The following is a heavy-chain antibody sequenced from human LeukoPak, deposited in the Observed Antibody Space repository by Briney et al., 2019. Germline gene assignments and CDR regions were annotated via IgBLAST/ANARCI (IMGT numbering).Heavy chain of an antibody. J-gene: IGHJ4*02. Sequence: ASVKVSCKASGYTFTSYDINWVRQATGQGLEWMGWMNPNSGNTGYAQKFQGRVTMTRNTSISTAYIELSSLRSEDTAVYYCARGSLWFAEERAPGGSNWGQGTLVTVSS. D-gene: IGHD3-10*01. V-gene: IGHV1-8*01. CDR3: ARGSLWFAEERAPGGSN. CDR1: GYTFTSYD. CDR2: MNPNSGNT.